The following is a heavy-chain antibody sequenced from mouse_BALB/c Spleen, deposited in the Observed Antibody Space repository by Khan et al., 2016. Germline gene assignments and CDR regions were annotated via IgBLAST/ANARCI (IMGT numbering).Heavy chain of an antibody. CDR3: ARGAYYGSSYPYAMDY. CDR2: ISYSGST. J-gene: IGHJ4*01. Sequence: EVQLQESGPGLVKPSQSLSLTCTVTGYSITSDYAWNWLRQFPGNKLEWMGYISYSGSTSYNPSLKSRISITRDTSKNQFFLQLNSVTTEDTATYYCARGAYYGSSYPYAMDYWGQGTSVTVSS. CDR1: GYSITSDYA. D-gene: IGHD1-1*01. V-gene: IGHV3-2*02.